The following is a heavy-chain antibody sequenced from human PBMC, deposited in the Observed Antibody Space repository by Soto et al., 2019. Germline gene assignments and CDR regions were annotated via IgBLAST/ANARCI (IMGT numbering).Heavy chain of an antibody. V-gene: IGHV3-74*01. CDR1: GFTFSSNW. Sequence: EVQLVESGGGLVQPGGSLRLSCAASGFTFSSNWMHWVRQAPGKGLVWVSRINSDGSSTSYADSVKGRFTISRDNAKNTLYVQMNSLRVEDTAVYSCARDRNRYFDLWGRGTLVTVSS. J-gene: IGHJ2*01. CDR3: ARDRNRYFDL. CDR2: INSDGSST.